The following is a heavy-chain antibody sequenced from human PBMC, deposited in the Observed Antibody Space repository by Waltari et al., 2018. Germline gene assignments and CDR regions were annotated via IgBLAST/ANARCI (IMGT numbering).Heavy chain of an antibody. V-gene: IGHV1-3*01. J-gene: IGHJ6*02. CDR3: ATLGGATFYYYYGMDV. CDR1: GYTFTSYA. Sequence: QVQLVQSGAEVKKPGASVKVSCKASGYTFTSYAMHWVRRAPGQRLEWMGWINAGNGNTKYSQKFQGRVTITRATSASTAYMELSSLRSEDTAVYYCATLGGATFYYYYGMDVWGQGTTVTVSS. D-gene: IGHD1-26*01. CDR2: INAGNGNT.